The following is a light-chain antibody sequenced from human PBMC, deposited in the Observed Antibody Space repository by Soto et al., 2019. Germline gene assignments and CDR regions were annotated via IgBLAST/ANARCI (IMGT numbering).Light chain of an antibody. V-gene: IGLV2-23*02. CDR3: CSYAGSGLWV. Sequence: QSALTQPASVTGSPGQSITISCTGASSDVGRYNLVSWYQQHPGKAPKLMIYEVSQRPSGVSNRFSGSKSDNTASLTISGLQAEDEADYYCCSYAGSGLWVFGGGTKLTVL. CDR2: EVS. CDR1: SSDVGRYNL. J-gene: IGLJ3*02.